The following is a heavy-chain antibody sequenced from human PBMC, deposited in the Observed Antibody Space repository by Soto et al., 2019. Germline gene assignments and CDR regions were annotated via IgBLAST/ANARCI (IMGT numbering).Heavy chain of an antibody. D-gene: IGHD6-19*01. J-gene: IGHJ4*02. CDR1: GYTFTNYG. CDR2: ISAYNGNT. V-gene: IGHV1-18*01. Sequence: QVQLVQSGAEVKKPAASVQVSCKASGYTFTNYGIRWVRQAPGQGHEWMGWISAYNGNTKSAQKLQGRVTMTTDTSTRTAYMELRSLRSDDTAVYYCARDLAVGLVDYWGQGTLVTVSS. CDR3: ARDLAVGLVDY.